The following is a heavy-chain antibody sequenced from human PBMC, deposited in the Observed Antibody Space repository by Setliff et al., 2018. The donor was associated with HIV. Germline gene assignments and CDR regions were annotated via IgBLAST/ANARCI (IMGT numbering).Heavy chain of an antibody. Sequence: SETLSLTCAVYGGSFSGYYWSWIRQPPGKGLEWIGEINHSGSTNYNPSFKSRLTISVDTSKNQFSLKVNSMTAADTAVYYCARGARLLAAYSDRWDYFYMAVWGKGTTVTVSS. CDR1: GGSFSGYY. CDR2: INHSGST. J-gene: IGHJ6*03. D-gene: IGHD1-26*01. CDR3: ARGARLLAAYSDRWDYFYMAV. V-gene: IGHV4-34*01.